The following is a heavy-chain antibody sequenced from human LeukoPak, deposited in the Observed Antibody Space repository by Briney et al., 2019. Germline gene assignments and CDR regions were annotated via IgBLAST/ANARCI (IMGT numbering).Heavy chain of an antibody. CDR2: IKEDGSEK. Sequence: PGGXLRPSCAASGFTFSSYWMSWVRQAPGKGLEGVAQIKEDGSEKYYVDSVKGRFTISRENEKNSLYMQMNRLRAEDTAVYYCARARGGYCSSTSCRNPYYYYYMDVWGKGTTVTVSS. D-gene: IGHD2-2*01. J-gene: IGHJ6*03. CDR1: GFTFSSYW. CDR3: ARARGGYCSSTSCRNPYYYYYMDV. V-gene: IGHV3-7*01.